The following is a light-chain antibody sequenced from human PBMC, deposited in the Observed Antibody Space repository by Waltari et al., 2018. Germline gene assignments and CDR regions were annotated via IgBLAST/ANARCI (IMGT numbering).Light chain of an antibody. J-gene: IGLJ3*02. Sequence: QTVVTQEPSLSVSPGGTVTLTCALSSGSLSSTSYVSRYQQTPGQPPRTLMYKTNMRSSGVPDRFAGSSLWNKAALSITGGQADDESDYYCLVYMGSGIWVFGGGTKLTVL. CDR2: KTN. CDR1: SGSLSSTSY. V-gene: IGLV8-61*01. CDR3: LVYMGSGIWV.